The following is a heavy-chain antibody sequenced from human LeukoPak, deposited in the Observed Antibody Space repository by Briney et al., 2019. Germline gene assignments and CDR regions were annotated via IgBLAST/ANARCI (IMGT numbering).Heavy chain of an antibody. V-gene: IGHV4-4*07. Sequence: PSETLSLTCSVSRGSITGHYWSWIRQPAGKGLEWIGRIYTNEYTNYNPSLKNQVTMSVDTSKNQFSLRLSSVTAADTAVYYCARPPYGDYFDYWGQGILVTVSS. CDR3: ARPPYGDYFDY. CDR2: IYTNEYT. D-gene: IGHD3-10*01. J-gene: IGHJ4*02. CDR1: RGSITGHY.